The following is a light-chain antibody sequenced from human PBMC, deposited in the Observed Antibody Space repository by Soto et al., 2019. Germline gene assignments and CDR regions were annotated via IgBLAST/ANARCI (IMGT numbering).Light chain of an antibody. CDR3: QQYKTYSRT. Sequence: DIQMTQSPSTLSGSVGERVSITCRASQSISIWLAWYQQKPGKAPKVLIYKASILESGVPSRFSGSGSETEFTLTISSLQPDDFATYYCQQYKTYSRTFGQGTKVEIK. CDR1: QSISIW. CDR2: KAS. V-gene: IGKV1-5*03. J-gene: IGKJ1*01.